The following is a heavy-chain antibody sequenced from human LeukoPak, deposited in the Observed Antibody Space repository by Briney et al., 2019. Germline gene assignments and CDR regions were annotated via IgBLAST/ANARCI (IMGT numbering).Heavy chain of an antibody. D-gene: IGHD1-1*01. V-gene: IGHV4-59*08. Sequence: SETLSLTCTVSGGSISSYYWSWIRQPPGKGLEWIGYIYYSGSTNYNPSLKSRVTISVDTSKNQFSLKPSFVTAADTAVYYCATANWNGNHDYWGQGTLVTVSS. CDR2: IYYSGST. J-gene: IGHJ4*02. CDR1: GGSISSYY. CDR3: ATANWNGNHDY.